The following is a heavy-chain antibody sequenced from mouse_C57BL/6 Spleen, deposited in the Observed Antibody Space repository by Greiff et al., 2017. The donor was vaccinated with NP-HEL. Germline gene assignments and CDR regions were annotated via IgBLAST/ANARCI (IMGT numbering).Heavy chain of an antibody. CDR3: AREGLLGYYFDY. D-gene: IGHD1-1*01. V-gene: IGHV5-16*01. J-gene: IGHJ2*01. CDR1: GFTFSDYY. CDR2: INYDGSST. Sequence: EVMLVESEGGLVQPGSSMKLSCTASGFTFSDYYMAWVRQVPEKGLEWVANINYDGSSTYYLDSLKSRFIISRDNAKNILYLQMSSLKSEDTATYYCAREGLLGYYFDYWGQGTTLTVSS.